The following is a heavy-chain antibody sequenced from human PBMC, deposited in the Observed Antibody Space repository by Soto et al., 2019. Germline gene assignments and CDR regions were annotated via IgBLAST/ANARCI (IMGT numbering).Heavy chain of an antibody. CDR2: ISSSSSTI. D-gene: IGHD6-6*01. CDR1: GFTFSSYS. Sequence: EVQLVESGGGLVQPGGSLRLSCAASGFTFSSYSMNWVRQAPGKGLEWVSYISSSSSTIYYADSVKGRFTISRDNAKNSLYLQRNSLRAEDTAVYYCTRAASSSSEKQDDDYYYYMDVWGQGTTVTVSS. CDR3: TRAASSSSEKQDDDYYYYMDV. J-gene: IGHJ6*03. V-gene: IGHV3-48*01.